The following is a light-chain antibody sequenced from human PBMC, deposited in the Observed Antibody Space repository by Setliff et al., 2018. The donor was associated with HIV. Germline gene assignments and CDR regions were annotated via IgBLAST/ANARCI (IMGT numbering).Light chain of an antibody. CDR1: TGAVTSGYS. Sequence: QAVVTQEPSLTVSPGGTGTLTCASSTGAVTSGYSPNWFQQKPGQAPRALIYGTSNKHSWTPARFSGSLLGGKAALTLSGVQPEDEAEYYCLLYYGGTQVFGGGTKVTVL. CDR3: LLYYGGTQV. V-gene: IGLV7-43*01. J-gene: IGLJ3*02. CDR2: GTS.